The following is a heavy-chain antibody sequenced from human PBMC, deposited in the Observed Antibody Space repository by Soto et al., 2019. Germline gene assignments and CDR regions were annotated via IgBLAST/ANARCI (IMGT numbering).Heavy chain of an antibody. D-gene: IGHD5-12*01. J-gene: IGHJ6*03. Sequence: QLQLEESGPGLVKPSETLSLTCTVSGGSISSSSYYWGWIRQSPGKGLEWIGSFYYSGSTYYSPSLKGPVTVPEDTSKEGCALTLISVTAADTVVYYCARISVASRYMDVWGKGSTVTVSS. CDR2: FYYSGST. CDR1: GGSISSSSYY. V-gene: IGHV4-39*01. CDR3: ARISVASRYMDV.